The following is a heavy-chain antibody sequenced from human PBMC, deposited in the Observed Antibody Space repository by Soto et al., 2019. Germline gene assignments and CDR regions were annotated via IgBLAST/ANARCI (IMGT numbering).Heavy chain of an antibody. D-gene: IGHD2-15*01. Sequence: SETLSLTCTVSGGSISSYYWSWIRQPPGKGLEWIGYIYYSGSTNYNPSLKSRVTISVDTSKNQFSLRLSSVTAADTAVYYCARVLGYCSGGSCYPYYYGMDVWGQGTTVTVSS. CDR1: GGSISSYY. CDR2: IYYSGST. CDR3: ARVLGYCSGGSCYPYYYGMDV. V-gene: IGHV4-59*01. J-gene: IGHJ6*02.